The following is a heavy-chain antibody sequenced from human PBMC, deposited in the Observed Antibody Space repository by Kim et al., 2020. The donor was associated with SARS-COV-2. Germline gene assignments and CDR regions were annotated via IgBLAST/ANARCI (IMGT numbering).Heavy chain of an antibody. J-gene: IGHJ6*02. Sequence: YAQKFQGRVTSTRDTSSSTAYMERSRLRSDDTAVYYCARVSQYYYYGMDVWGQGTTVTVSS. V-gene: IGHV1-2*01. CDR3: ARVSQYYYYGMDV.